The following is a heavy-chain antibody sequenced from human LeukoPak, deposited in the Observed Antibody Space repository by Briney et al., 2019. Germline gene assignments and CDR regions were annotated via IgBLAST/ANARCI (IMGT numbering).Heavy chain of an antibody. CDR1: GSTFSSFD. D-gene: IGHD6-19*01. V-gene: IGHV3-23*01. CDR3: AKRNLRAVAPGY. Sequence: PLRLSCAASGSTFSSFDMSWVRQAPGQRLAWVSAISGGGGSTYYADSVKGRFTISRDNSKNTLYLQMNSLRAEDTAIYYCAKRNLRAVAPGYWGQGTLVAVSS. CDR2: ISGGGGST. J-gene: IGHJ4*02.